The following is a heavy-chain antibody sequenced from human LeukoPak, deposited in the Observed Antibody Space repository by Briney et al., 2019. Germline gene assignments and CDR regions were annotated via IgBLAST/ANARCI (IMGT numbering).Heavy chain of an antibody. CDR3: ARVWSRGIVVVVAAAFDY. J-gene: IGHJ4*02. Sequence: KSSETLSLTCTVSGGSTSSSSYYWGWIRQPPGKGLEWIGSIYYSGSTYYNPSLKSRVTISVDTSKNQFSLKLSSVTAADTAVYYCARVWSRGIVVVVAAAFDYWGQGTLVTVSS. CDR1: GGSTSSSSYY. CDR2: IYYSGST. V-gene: IGHV4-39*01. D-gene: IGHD2-15*01.